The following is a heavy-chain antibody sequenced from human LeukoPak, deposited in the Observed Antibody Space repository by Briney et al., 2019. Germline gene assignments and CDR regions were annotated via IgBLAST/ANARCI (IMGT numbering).Heavy chain of an antibody. CDR2: IYYTGST. V-gene: IGHV4-39*07. CDR3: ARATPGYSSGWPFDY. J-gene: IGHJ4*02. Sequence: SETLSLTCTVSGGSISSSGYYWGWIRQPPGKGLEWIGNIYYTGSTYYNPSLKSRVTISMDTSKNRFSLRLTSVTAADTAVYYCARATPGYSSGWPFDYWGQGTLVTVSS. D-gene: IGHD6-19*01. CDR1: GGSISSSGYY.